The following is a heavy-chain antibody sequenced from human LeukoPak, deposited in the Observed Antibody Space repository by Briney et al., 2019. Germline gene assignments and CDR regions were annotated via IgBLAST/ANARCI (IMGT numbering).Heavy chain of an antibody. CDR3: ARDLGATKIDY. J-gene: IGHJ4*02. V-gene: IGHV1-46*01. CDR1: GYTFTSYY. CDR2: INPSGAST. D-gene: IGHD1-26*01. Sequence: ASVKVSCKASGYTFTSYYMHWVRQAPGQGLEWMGIINPSGASTSYAQKFQGRVTMTRDTSTSTVYMELSSLRSEDTAVYYCARDLGATKIDYWGQGTLVTVSS.